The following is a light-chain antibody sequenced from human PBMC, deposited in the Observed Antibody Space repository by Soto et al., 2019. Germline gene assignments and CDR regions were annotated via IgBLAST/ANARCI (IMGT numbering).Light chain of an antibody. Sequence: DVVMTQSPLSLPVTLGQPASISCRSSQSLVYSDGNTYLNWFQQRPGQSPRRLIYKVSNRDSGVPDRFSGSGSGTDFTLTISRLEPEDFAVYYCQPYGDSRTLGRGTKVDIK. CDR2: KVS. J-gene: IGKJ1*01. V-gene: IGKV2-30*01. CDR3: QPYGDSRT. CDR1: QSLVYSDGNTY.